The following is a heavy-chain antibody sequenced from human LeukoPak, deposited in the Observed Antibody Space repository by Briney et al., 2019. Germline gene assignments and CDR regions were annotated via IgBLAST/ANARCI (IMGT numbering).Heavy chain of an antibody. V-gene: IGHV3-9*01. CDR2: ISWNSGSI. D-gene: IGHD5-24*01. Sequence: PGGSLRLSCAASGFTFDDYAMHWVRQAPGKGLEWVSGISWNSGSIGYADSVKGRFTISRDNAKNSLYLQMNSLRAEDTALYYCAKDGDGYIPPYFDYWGQGTLVTVSS. CDR3: AKDGDGYIPPYFDY. J-gene: IGHJ4*02. CDR1: GFTFDDYA.